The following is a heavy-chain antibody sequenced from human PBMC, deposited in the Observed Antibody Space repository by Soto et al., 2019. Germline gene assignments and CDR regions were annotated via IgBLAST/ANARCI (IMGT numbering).Heavy chain of an antibody. CDR2: INPGNGNT. Sequence: QVHLVQSGTEVRKPGASVKISCKASGYSFNNFAMHWVRQAPGQRLEWMGWINPGNGNTKYSQNLQGRVTITRDTSASTGYMELRSLNSEDTAMYFCARVGFCSGGNCYWDSGFDIWGQGTKVTVSS. CDR1: GYSFNNFA. D-gene: IGHD2-15*01. CDR3: ARVGFCSGGNCYWDSGFDI. J-gene: IGHJ3*02. V-gene: IGHV1-3*01.